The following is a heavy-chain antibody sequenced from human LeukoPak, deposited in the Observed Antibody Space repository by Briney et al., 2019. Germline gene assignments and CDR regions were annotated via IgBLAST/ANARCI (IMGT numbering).Heavy chain of an antibody. CDR1: GGSISGYY. D-gene: IGHD3-10*01. CDR2: VHYNGSP. Sequence: SETLSLTCTVSGGSISGYYWSWIRQAPEKGLEWIGYVHYNGSPNYNASLKSRVTISVDASKNQFSLKLSSVTAADTAVYYCARGSPSITMVRGGPPQVDPWGQGTLVTVSS. CDR3: ARGSPSITMVRGGPPQVDP. J-gene: IGHJ5*02. V-gene: IGHV4-59*08.